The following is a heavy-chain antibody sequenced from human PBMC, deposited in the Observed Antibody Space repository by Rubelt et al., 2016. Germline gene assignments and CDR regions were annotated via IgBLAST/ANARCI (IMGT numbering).Heavy chain of an antibody. D-gene: IGHD3-10*01. Sequence: QVQLQQWGAGLLKPSETQSLTCAVYGGSFSGYYWSWIRQPPGKGLEWIGEINHSGSTNYNPSLKSRVSLSVDTSKNNFSLKLGSGSAAVTAVCYCAGGGRYYGSGSYQRRNWFDPWGQGTLVTVSS. CDR1: GGSFSGYY. CDR2: INHSGST. J-gene: IGHJ5*02. V-gene: IGHV4-34*01. CDR3: AGGGRYYGSGSYQRRNWFDP.